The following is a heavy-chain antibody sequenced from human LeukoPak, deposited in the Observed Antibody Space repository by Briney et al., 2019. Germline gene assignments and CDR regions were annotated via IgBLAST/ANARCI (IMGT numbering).Heavy chain of an antibody. J-gene: IGHJ4*02. CDR1: GFTFSNAW. CDR2: IKSKTDGGTT. Sequence: GGSLRLSCAASGFTFSNAWMSWVRQAPGKGLEWVGRIKSKTDGGTTDYAAPVKGRFTISRDDSKNTLYLQMNSLKTEETAVYYCTALTGYYAPSDYWGQGTLVTVSS. V-gene: IGHV3-15*01. CDR3: TALTGYYAPSDY. D-gene: IGHD3-9*01.